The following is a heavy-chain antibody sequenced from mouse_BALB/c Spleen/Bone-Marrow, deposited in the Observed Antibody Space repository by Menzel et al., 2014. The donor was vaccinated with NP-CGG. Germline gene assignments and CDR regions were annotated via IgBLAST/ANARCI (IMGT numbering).Heavy chain of an antibody. Sequence: EVKLVESGGGLVKPGGSLKLSCAASGFAFSSYDMSWVRQTPEKRPEWVATISSGSSYTYYPDSVKGRFTISRDNARNTLYLQMSSLRSEDTALYYCARLLRLRYFDYWGQGTTLTVSS. D-gene: IGHD1-2*01. CDR1: GFAFSSYD. J-gene: IGHJ2*01. CDR3: ARLLRLRYFDY. CDR2: ISSGSSYT. V-gene: IGHV5-9*02.